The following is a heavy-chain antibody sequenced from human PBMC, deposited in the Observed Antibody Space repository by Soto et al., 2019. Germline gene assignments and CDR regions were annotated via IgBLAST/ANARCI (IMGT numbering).Heavy chain of an antibody. CDR1: GGSVSISY. V-gene: IGHV4-59*08. D-gene: IGHD3-3*01. J-gene: IGHJ4*02. CDR2: IYYSGST. CDR3: ARGVAENTGSWF. Sequence: PSETLSLTCAVSGGSVSISYWTWIRQPPGKGLEWIGYIYYSGSTNYNPSLKSRVTISRDNAKNTLFLQMSSLRVEDTAVYYCARGVAENTGSWFWGQGILVTVSS.